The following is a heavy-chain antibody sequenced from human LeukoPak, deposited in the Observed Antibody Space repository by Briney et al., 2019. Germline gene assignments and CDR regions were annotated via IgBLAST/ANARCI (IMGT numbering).Heavy chain of an antibody. J-gene: IGHJ3*02. CDR2: IRGSGGGT. D-gene: IGHD4-17*01. Sequence: GFLRLSCAASGFTFGNYAMMWLRQAPEKGPEWVSAIRGSGGGTEYADSVRGRFTISRDNSKNTLYLQMNRLRAEDTALYYCARDPNGDYVGAFDILGQGTMVIV. CDR1: GFTFGNYA. CDR3: ARDPNGDYVGAFDI. V-gene: IGHV3-23*01.